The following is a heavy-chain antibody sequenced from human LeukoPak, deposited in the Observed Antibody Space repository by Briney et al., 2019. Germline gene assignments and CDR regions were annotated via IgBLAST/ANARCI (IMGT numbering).Heavy chain of an antibody. CDR1: GFSFSNYW. V-gene: IGHV3-7*01. CDR3: ARLLWFGEFYFDY. J-gene: IGHJ4*02. CDR2: IKQDGSEI. D-gene: IGHD3-10*01. Sequence: GGSLRLSCEASGFSFSNYWMSWVRQAPGKGLEWVANIKQDGSEIYYVDSVRGRFTISRDNAKNSLYLQMNSLRAEDTAVYYCARLLWFGEFYFDYWGQGTLVTVSS.